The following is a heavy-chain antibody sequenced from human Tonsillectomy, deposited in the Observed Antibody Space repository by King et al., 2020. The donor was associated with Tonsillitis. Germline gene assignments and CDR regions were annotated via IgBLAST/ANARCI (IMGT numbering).Heavy chain of an antibody. CDR2: IYSGGSST. J-gene: IGHJ6*02. D-gene: IGHD3-22*01. Sequence: VQLVESGGDLVQPGGSLRLSCAASGFTFSSCAMSWVRQAPGKGLEWVSIIYSGGSSTFYADSVKGRFTISRDKSKNTLYLQMNSLRAEDTAVYYCAKDVAYYYVTSGYSAPYYYGMDVWGQGTTVTVSS. CDR3: AKDVAYYYVTSGYSAPYYYGMDV. V-gene: IGHV3-23*03. CDR1: GFTFSSCA.